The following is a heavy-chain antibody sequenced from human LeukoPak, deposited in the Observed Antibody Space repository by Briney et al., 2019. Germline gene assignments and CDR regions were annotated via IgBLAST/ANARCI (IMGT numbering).Heavy chain of an antibody. Sequence: GGSLRLSCAASGFKFDDYAMHWVRQLPGKGLEWVSLISGDGVSTHSADSVKGRFTISRDNSKNSLYLQMNSLRTEDTALYYCAKDLRQYSPSRAFDPWGQGALVTVSS. CDR2: ISGDGVST. V-gene: IGHV3-43*02. D-gene: IGHD5-12*01. CDR3: AKDLRQYSPSRAFDP. J-gene: IGHJ5*02. CDR1: GFKFDDYA.